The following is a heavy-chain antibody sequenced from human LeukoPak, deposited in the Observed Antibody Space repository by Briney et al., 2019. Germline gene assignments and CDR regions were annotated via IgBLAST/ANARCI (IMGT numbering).Heavy chain of an antibody. CDR1: GFTFSTYR. V-gene: IGHV3-30*19. CDR2: ISYDGSNK. Sequence: SGGSLRLSCAASGFTFSTYRMQCLRQAPGKGLVWVADISYDGSNKYYADSVKRRFAISRDNSKNTLYMHMNSLRDEDTAVYYCARWRAKAAADYYYMDVWGKGTTVTVSS. J-gene: IGHJ6*03. CDR3: ARWRAKAAADYYYMDV. D-gene: IGHD6-13*01.